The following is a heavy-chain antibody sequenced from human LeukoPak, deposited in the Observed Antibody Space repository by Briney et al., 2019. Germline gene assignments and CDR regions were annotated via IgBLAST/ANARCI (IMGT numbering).Heavy chain of an antibody. CDR1: GYTFTGYY. J-gene: IGHJ4*02. Sequence: GASVKVSCKASGYTFTGYYMHWVRQAPGQGLEWMGWINPNSGGTNYAQKFQGRVTMTRDTSTSTVYMELSSLRSEDTAVYYCARGLGITIFGVVWGYFDYWGQGTLVTVSS. CDR3: ARGLGITIFGVVWGYFDY. CDR2: INPNSGGT. D-gene: IGHD3-3*01. V-gene: IGHV1-2*02.